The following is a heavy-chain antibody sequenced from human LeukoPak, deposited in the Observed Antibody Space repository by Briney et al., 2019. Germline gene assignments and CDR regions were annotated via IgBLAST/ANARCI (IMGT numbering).Heavy chain of an antibody. D-gene: IGHD4-17*01. V-gene: IGHV4-59*01. J-gene: IGHJ4*02. CDR1: GVSISSYY. CDR3: ARRPYGDYFDY. Sequence: PSETLSLTCTVSGVSISSYYWRWLRQPPGKGLEGVGYIYYSGSTNYNPSLKSRVTISVDTSKNQFSLKLSSVTAADTAVYYCARRPYGDYFDYWGQGTLVTVSS. CDR2: IYYSGST.